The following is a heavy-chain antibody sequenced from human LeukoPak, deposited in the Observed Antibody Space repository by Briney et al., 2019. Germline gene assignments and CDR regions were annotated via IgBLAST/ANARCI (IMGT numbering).Heavy chain of an antibody. CDR3: AREGLWGAARDAFDI. Sequence: PGGSLRLSCAASGFTFSSYEMNWVRQAPGKGLEWVSYISISGSTIYYADSVKVRFTISRDNAKNSLYLQMNSLRVEDTAVYYCAREGLWGAARDAFDIWGQGTMVTVSS. D-gene: IGHD6-6*01. V-gene: IGHV3-48*03. J-gene: IGHJ3*02. CDR1: GFTFSSYE. CDR2: ISISGSTI.